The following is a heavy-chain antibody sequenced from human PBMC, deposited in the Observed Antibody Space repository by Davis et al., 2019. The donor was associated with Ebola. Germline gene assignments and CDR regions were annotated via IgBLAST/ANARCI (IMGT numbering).Heavy chain of an antibody. CDR3: ARGGYCSSTSCYSLDY. V-gene: IGHV1-18*01. Sequence: ASVKVSCKASGYTFTSYGISWVRQAPGQGLEWMGWISAYNGNTNYAQKLQGRVTMTTDTSTSTAYMELSSLRSEDTAVYYCARGGYCSSTSCYSLDYWGQGTLVTVSS. D-gene: IGHD2-2*02. CDR1: GYTFTSYG. CDR2: ISAYNGNT. J-gene: IGHJ4*02.